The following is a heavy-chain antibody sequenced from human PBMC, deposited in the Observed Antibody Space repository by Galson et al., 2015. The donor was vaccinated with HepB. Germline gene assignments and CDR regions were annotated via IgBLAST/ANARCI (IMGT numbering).Heavy chain of an antibody. CDR3: ARAYDFWSGYPSYYYYYMDV. V-gene: IGHV3-74*01. CDR2: INSDGSST. J-gene: IGHJ6*03. D-gene: IGHD3-3*01. Sequence: SLRLSCAASGFTFSSYGMHWVRQAPGKGLVWVSRINSDGSSTSYADSVKGRFTISRDNAKNTLYLQMNSLRAEDTAVYYCARAYDFWSGYPSYYYYYMDVWGKGTTVTVSS. CDR1: GFTFSSYG.